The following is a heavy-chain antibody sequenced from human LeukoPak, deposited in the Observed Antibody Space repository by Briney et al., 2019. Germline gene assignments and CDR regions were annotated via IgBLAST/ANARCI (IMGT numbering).Heavy chain of an antibody. Sequence: GASVKVSCKASGYTFTGYYMHWVRQAPGQGGEWMGWINPNSGGTNYAQKFQGRVTVTRDTSISTDYMELSMLCSDDPAVSDCDRDWSDFDYWGQGTLVTVSS. CDR3: DRDWSDFDY. J-gene: IGHJ4*02. CDR1: GYTFTGYY. V-gene: IGHV1-2*02. D-gene: IGHD2-8*02. CDR2: INPNSGGT.